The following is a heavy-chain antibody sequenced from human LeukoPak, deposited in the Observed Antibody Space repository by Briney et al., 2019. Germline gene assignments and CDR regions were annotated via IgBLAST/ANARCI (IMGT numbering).Heavy chain of an antibody. CDR2: ISSDGSNT. D-gene: IGHD3-10*01. Sequence: GGSLRLSCAASGFTFSSNWMHWVRQAPGKGLVWVSRISSDGSNTNYADSVKGRFTISRDNAKNTLYLQMDSLTAEDTAVYYCASRNFGSSPFDYWGQGTLVTVSS. CDR3: ASRNFGSSPFDY. V-gene: IGHV3-74*01. CDR1: GFTFSSNW. J-gene: IGHJ4*02.